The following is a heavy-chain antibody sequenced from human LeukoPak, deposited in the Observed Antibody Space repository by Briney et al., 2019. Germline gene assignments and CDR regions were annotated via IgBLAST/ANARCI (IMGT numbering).Heavy chain of an antibody. J-gene: IGHJ5*02. Sequence: ASVKVSCKASGYTFTSYGIIWVRQAPGQGLEWMGWMNPNSGNTGYAQKFQGRVTITRNTSISTAYMELSSLRSEDTAVYYCARSYCSSTSCFLGNWFDPWGQGTLVTVSS. V-gene: IGHV1-8*01. D-gene: IGHD2-2*01. CDR1: GYTFTSYG. CDR3: ARSYCSSTSCFLGNWFDP. CDR2: MNPNSGNT.